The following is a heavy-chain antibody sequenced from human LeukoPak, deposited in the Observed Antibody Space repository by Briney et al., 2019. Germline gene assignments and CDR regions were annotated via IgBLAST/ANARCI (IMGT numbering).Heavy chain of an antibody. CDR3: AKDRVLDYHDISEMDY. V-gene: IGHV3-23*01. CDR2: ISGSALST. J-gene: IGHJ4*02. D-gene: IGHD3-22*01. CDR1: GFTFSNYN. Sequence: PGGSLRLSCAASGFTFSNYNMNWVRQAPGKGLEWVSSISGSALSTYYADSVKGRFTISRDNSKNIVSLQMNSLRAEDTAIYYCAKDRVLDYHDISEMDYWGQGTLVTVSS.